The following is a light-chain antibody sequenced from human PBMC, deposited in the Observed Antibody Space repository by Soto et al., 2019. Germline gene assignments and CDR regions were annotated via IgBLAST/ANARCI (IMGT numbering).Light chain of an antibody. CDR3: RSYTSSSTSDYV. CDR1: SSDVGGYNY. J-gene: IGLJ1*01. V-gene: IGLV2-14*01. CDR2: DVS. Sequence: QSVLTQPDSVSGSPGQSITISCTGTSSDVGGYNYVSWYQQHPGKAPKLMIYDVSNRPSAVSNRFSGSKSGNTASLTISGLQAEDEADYYCRSYTSSSTSDYVFGTGTKVTVL.